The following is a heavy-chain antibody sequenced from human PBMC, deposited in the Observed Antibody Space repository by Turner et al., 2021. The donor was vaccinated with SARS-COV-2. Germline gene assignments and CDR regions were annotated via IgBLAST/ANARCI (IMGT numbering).Heavy chain of an antibody. J-gene: IGHJ3*02. CDR2: INSTGYII. CDR1: GFSLSDYY. D-gene: IGHD2-21*01. Sequence: HLVESGGGLVKPGGSLTLSCVASGFSLSDYYRSWVRQAPGKGLEWLSYINSTGYIINSADSVKGRFTVSRDNAKNSLSLVMDSLRAEDTAVYYCARDGGDQSGGAFDIWGQGTMVTVSS. V-gene: IGHV3-11*04. CDR3: ARDGGDQSGGAFDI.